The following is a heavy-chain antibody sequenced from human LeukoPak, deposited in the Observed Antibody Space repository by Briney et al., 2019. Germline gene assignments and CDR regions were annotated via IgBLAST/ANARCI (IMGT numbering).Heavy chain of an antibody. J-gene: IGHJ5*02. CDR3: ARDLGGLPVAIPSGLDP. V-gene: IGHV3-21*01. Sequence: PGGSLRLSCTASGFTFSSYYRNWIRQAPGKGLEWVSSIGFTGTYIYYADSVRGRFTISRDNAKNSLYLQMNSLRAEDTAVSYCARDLGGLPVAIPSGLDPWGQGTLVTVSS. D-gene: IGHD2-2*01. CDR1: GFTFSSYY. CDR2: IGFTGTYI.